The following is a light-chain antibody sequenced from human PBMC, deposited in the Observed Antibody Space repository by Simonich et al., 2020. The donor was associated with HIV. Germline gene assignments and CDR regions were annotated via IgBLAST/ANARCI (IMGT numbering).Light chain of an antibody. CDR1: QSISRY. J-gene: IGKJ1*01. CDR3: QQYHSYPWT. V-gene: IGKV1-5*03. Sequence: DIQMTQSPSSLSASVGDRVTITCRASQSISRYLNWYQQKPGKAPKLLIYKASNLESGVPSRFSGSGSGTEFTLTISSLQPDDFANYYCQQYHSYPWTFGQGTKVEIK. CDR2: KAS.